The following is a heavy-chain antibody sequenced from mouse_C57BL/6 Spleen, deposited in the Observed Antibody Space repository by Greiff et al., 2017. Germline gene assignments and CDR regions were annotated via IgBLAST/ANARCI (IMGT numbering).Heavy chain of an antibody. Sequence: QVQLQQSGAELVRPGASVKLSCKASGYTFTDYYINWVQQRPGQGLEWIARIYPGSGNTYYNEKFKGKATLTAEKSSSTAYMQLSSLTSEDSAVYFCARGDYGSRFDYWGQGTTLTVSS. J-gene: IGHJ2*01. V-gene: IGHV1-76*01. CDR3: ARGDYGSRFDY. CDR1: GYTFTDYY. D-gene: IGHD1-1*01. CDR2: IYPGSGNT.